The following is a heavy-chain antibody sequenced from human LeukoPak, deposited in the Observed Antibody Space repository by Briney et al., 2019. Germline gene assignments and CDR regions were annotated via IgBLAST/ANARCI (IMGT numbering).Heavy chain of an antibody. CDR2: ISAYNGNT. CDR3: ARGTVAETDYFQH. D-gene: IGHD6-19*01. Sequence: ASVKVSCKASGYTFTIYGISWVRQAPGQGLEWMGLISAYNGNTNYAQKLQGRVTMTTDTSTSTAYMELRSRRSDDTAVYYCARGTVAETDYFQHWGQGTLVTVSS. V-gene: IGHV1-18*01. CDR1: GYTFTIYG. J-gene: IGHJ1*01.